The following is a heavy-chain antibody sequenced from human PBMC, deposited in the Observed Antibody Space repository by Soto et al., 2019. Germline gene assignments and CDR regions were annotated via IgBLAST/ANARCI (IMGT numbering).Heavy chain of an antibody. Sequence: PSDTLSLTCAVYGGSFRGDSWSWIRQPPGKGLEWIGEINHSGSTNYNPSLKSRVTISVDTSKNQFSLKLSSVTAADTAVFYCARESLGGINGMDVWGQGTTVT. CDR2: INHSGST. D-gene: IGHD1-20*01. CDR3: ARESLGGINGMDV. CDR1: GGSFRGDS. J-gene: IGHJ6*02. V-gene: IGHV4-34*01.